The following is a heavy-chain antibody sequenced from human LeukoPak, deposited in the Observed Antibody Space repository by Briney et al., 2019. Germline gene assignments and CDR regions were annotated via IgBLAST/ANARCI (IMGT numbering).Heavy chain of an antibody. J-gene: IGHJ4*02. D-gene: IGHD1-1*01. CDR3: ARDQRATASTGSYFDY. Sequence: GGSLRLTCAASGFTFSSYDMNWVRQAPGKGLEWVSSVSSSSSYIYYADSVKGRFTIFRDNAKNSLSLQMNSLRAEDTAVYYCARDQRATASTGSYFDYWGQGTLVTVSS. CDR2: VSSSSSYI. V-gene: IGHV3-21*01. CDR1: GFTFSSYD.